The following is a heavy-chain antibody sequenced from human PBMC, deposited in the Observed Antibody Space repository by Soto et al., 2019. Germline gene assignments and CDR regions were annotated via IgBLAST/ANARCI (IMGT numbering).Heavy chain of an antibody. V-gene: IGHV1-18*01. J-gene: IGHJ6*02. Sequence: QVQLVQSGAEVKKPGASVKVSCKASGYTFTSYGISWVRQAPGQGLEWMGWISAYNGNTNYAQKLQGRVTMTADTSTSTAYMELRSLRSDDTAVYYCARVFYYDSSGPYYYYYGMDVWGQGTTVTGSS. CDR1: GYTFTSYG. CDR2: ISAYNGNT. CDR3: ARVFYYDSSGPYYYYYGMDV. D-gene: IGHD3-22*01.